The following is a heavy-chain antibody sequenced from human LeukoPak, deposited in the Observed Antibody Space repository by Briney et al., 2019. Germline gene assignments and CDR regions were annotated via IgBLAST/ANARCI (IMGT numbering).Heavy chain of an antibody. V-gene: IGHV4-39*07. J-gene: IGHJ6*03. CDR2: IYYSGST. CDR3: ARDRSTTGTTGRSYYYYMDV. CDR1: GGSISSSSYY. D-gene: IGHD1-1*01. Sequence: SETLSLTCTVSGGSISSSSYYWGWIRQPPGKGLEWIGSIYYSGSTYYNPSLKSRVTISVDTSKNQFSLKLSSVTAADTAVYYCARDRSTTGTTGRSYYYYMDVWGKGTTVTISS.